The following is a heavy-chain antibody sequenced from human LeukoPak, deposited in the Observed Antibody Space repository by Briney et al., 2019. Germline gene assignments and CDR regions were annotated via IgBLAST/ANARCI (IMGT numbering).Heavy chain of an antibody. J-gene: IGHJ4*02. CDR2: ISAYNGNT. CDR1: GYTFTSYG. Sequence: GASVKVSCKASGYTFTSYGIIWVRQAPGQGLEWMGWISAYNGNTNYPQKLQGRVTMTTDTSTSTAYMELRSLRSDDTAVYYCARGFPPRMYYDRSGYYSYHFDYWSQGTLVTVSS. V-gene: IGHV1-18*01. D-gene: IGHD3-22*01. CDR3: ARGFPPRMYYDRSGYYSYHFDY.